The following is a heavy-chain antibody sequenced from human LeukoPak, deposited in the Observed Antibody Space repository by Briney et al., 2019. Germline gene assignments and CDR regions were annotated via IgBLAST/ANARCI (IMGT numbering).Heavy chain of an antibody. D-gene: IGHD4-23*01. CDR1: GLTFSNYW. Sequence: PGGSPRLSCAASGLTFSNYWMSWVRQAPGKGLEWVANIKEDGSEKYYVDSMKGRFTISRDNAKNSLYLQMSSLRVEDTAVYYCARDRTGGYFDYWGQGTLVTVSS. J-gene: IGHJ4*02. CDR2: IKEDGSEK. CDR3: ARDRTGGYFDY. V-gene: IGHV3-7*03.